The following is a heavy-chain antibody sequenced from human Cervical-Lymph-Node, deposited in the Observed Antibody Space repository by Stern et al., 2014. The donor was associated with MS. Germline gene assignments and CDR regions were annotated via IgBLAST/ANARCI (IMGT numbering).Heavy chain of an antibody. CDR1: GGSVSSDAYY. V-gene: IGHV4-61*08. Sequence: QLQLQESGPGLVKPSETLSLTCTASGGSVSSDAYYWSWIRQSPGKGLEWIGYIYRSGSSSYNPSLKSRVTMSVDTSKNQFSLRLTSVTAADTAVYYCGKQVREWGRGTLVTVSS. J-gene: IGHJ4*02. CDR3: GKQVRE. CDR2: IYRSGSS.